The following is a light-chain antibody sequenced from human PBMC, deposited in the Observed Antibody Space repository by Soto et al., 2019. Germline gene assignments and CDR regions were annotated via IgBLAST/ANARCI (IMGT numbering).Light chain of an antibody. J-gene: IGKJ2*01. CDR3: QQYNSYSTYT. Sequence: DIQMTQSPSTLSASVGDRVTITCRASQSISSWLVWYQQKPGKAPKLLIYDASSLESGVPSRFSGSGSGTEFTLTISSLQPDDFATYYCQQYNSYSTYTFGQGTKLEIK. CDR1: QSISSW. V-gene: IGKV1-5*01. CDR2: DAS.